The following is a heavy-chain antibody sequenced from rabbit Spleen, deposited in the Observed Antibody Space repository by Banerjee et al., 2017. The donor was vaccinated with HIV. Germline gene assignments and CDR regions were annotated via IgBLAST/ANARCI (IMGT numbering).Heavy chain of an antibody. Sequence: QEQLVESGGGLVQPEGSLTLTCTVSGFSFSSNWICWVRQAPGKGLEWIACIDTSDGDTDYANWPKGRFTISKASSTTVTLKMTSLTAADTATYFCARNYVNAFDPWGPGTLVTVS. V-gene: IGHV1S45*01. CDR1: GFSFSSNW. D-gene: IGHD1-1*01. CDR3: ARNYVNAFDP. J-gene: IGHJ2*01. CDR2: IDTSDGDT.